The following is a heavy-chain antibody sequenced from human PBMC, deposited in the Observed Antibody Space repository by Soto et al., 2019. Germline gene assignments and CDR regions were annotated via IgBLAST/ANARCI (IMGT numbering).Heavy chain of an antibody. CDR1: GFTFSNYA. CDR3: AKSPPGGYFDY. Sequence: PGGSLRLSCAASGFTFSNYAMSWVRQAPGKGLEWVSTISDTGDSTYYADSVRGRFTISRDNSKNTLYLQMISLRAEDTAVYYCAKSPPGGYFDYWGQGTLVTVSS. J-gene: IGHJ4*02. CDR2: ISDTGDST. D-gene: IGHD2-15*01. V-gene: IGHV3-23*01.